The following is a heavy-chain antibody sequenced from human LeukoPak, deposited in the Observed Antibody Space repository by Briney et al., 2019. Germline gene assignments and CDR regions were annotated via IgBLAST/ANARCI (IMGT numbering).Heavy chain of an antibody. V-gene: IGHV1-2*02. D-gene: IGHD3-10*01. CDR1: GYTFTGYY. J-gene: IGHJ6*02. CDR2: INPNSGGT. CDR3: ARGAGDPTMVRGVIITCYGMDV. Sequence: ASVKVSCKASGYTFTGYYMHCVRQAPGQGLEWMGWINPNSGGTNYAQKFQGRVTMTRDTSISTAYMELSRLRSDDTAVYYCARGAGDPTMVRGVIITCYGMDVWGQGTTVTVSS.